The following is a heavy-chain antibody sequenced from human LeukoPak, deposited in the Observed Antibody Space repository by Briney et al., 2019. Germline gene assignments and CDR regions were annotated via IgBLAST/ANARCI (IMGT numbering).Heavy chain of an antibody. V-gene: IGHV3-21*06. Sequence: PGGSLRLSCAASGFTFSYYSMNWVRQAPGKGLEWVSSITSSSSYTYYADSVKGRFTISRDNAKNSLYLQMKSLRAEDTAVYYCASGIEHAANANDDYWGQGTLVPVSS. CDR3: ASGIEHAANANDDY. D-gene: IGHD4/OR15-4a*01. J-gene: IGHJ4*02. CDR1: GFTFSYYS. CDR2: ITSSSSYT.